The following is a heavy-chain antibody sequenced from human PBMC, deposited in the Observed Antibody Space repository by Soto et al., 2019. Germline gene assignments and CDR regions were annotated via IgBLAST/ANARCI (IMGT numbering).Heavy chain of an antibody. D-gene: IGHD1-26*01. J-gene: IGHJ4*01. V-gene: IGHV1-18*04. CDR3: ARGPPSGSFSLTPRY. CDR1: GYSFHNYG. CDR2: ISGQIGKT. Sequence: ASVKVSCKASGYSFHNYGIIWVRQAPGQGLEWIGWISGQIGKTNYAQKFLGKVTMTTDTSTSTAYMELSTLTSDDTAIYYCARGPPSGSFSLTPRYWGQGTLVTVPQ.